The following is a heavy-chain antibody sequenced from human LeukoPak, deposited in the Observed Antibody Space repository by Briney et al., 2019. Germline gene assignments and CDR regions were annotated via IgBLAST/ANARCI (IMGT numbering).Heavy chain of an antibody. V-gene: IGHV3-30*03. D-gene: IGHD3-22*01. CDR2: MSYDGSNK. CDR3: AREDDSSGYYWYFDL. J-gene: IGHJ2*01. Sequence: GGSLRLSCAASGFTFSSYGMHWVRQAPGKGLEWVAVMSYDGSNKYYADSVKGRFTISRDNSKNTLYLQMNSLRAEDTAVYYCAREDDSSGYYWYFDLWGRGTLVTVSS. CDR1: GFTFSSYG.